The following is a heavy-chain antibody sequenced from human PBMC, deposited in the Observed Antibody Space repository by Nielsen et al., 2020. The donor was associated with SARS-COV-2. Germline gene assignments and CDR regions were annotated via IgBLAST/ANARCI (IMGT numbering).Heavy chain of an antibody. CDR2: ISAYNCNT. D-gene: IGHD6-19*01. Sequence: ASVKVSCKASGYTFTSYGISWVRQAPGKGLEWMGWISAYNCNTNYAQKLQGRVTMTTDTSTSTAYMELRILRSDDTAVYYCARDSGWYRYITTYYVIDVWGQGTTVIVSS. J-gene: IGHJ6*02. CDR3: ARDSGWYRYITTYYVIDV. V-gene: IGHV1-18*04. CDR1: GYTFTSYG.